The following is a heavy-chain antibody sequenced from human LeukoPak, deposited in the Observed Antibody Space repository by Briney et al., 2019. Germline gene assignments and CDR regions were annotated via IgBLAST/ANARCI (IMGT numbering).Heavy chain of an antibody. CDR1: GFTFDDYT. D-gene: IGHD5-24*01. CDR3: GKPSERWLQSATGFDI. V-gene: IGHV3-43*01. CDR2: ISCVGGST. J-gene: IGHJ3*02. Sequence: GGSLRLSCAASGFTFDDYTMHSVRHAPREGLEWVSLISCVGGSTYYAAAVKGPFHITRGNSKNSLYLQMNSLRTEDTALYYCGKPSERWLQSATGFDIWGQGTMVTVSS.